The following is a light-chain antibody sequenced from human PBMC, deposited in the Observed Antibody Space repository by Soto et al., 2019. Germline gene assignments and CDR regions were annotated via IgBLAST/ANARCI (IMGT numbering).Light chain of an antibody. CDR1: SSDVGSYNL. V-gene: IGLV2-23*01. CDR3: CSYAGSSTWV. J-gene: IGLJ3*02. CDR2: EGN. Sequence: QSALTQPASVSGSPGQSITISCTGTSSDVGSYNLVSWYQQHPGKAPKLMIYEGNERPSGVSNRFSGSKSGNTASLTISGLQAEDEAVYYCCSYAGSSTWVFGGGTKLTVL.